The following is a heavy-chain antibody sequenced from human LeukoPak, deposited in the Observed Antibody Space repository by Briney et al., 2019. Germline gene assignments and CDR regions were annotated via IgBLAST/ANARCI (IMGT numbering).Heavy chain of an antibody. V-gene: IGHV3-7*01. CDR1: GFTFSSYW. CDR3: ARDRGGYYDSSGSHPAEYFQH. J-gene: IGHJ1*01. Sequence: GGSLRLSCAASGFTFSSYWMSWVRQAPGKGLEWVANIKQDGSEKYYVDSVKGRFTISRDNAKNSLYLQMNSLRAEDTAVYYCARDRGGYYDSSGSHPAEYFQHWARAPWSPSPQ. CDR2: IKQDGSEK. D-gene: IGHD3-22*01.